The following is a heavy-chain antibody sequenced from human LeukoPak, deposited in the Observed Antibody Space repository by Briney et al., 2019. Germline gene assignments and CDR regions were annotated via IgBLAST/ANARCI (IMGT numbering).Heavy chain of an antibody. CDR2: INNDATSI. V-gene: IGHV3-74*01. Sequence: GGSLRLSCAASGFTFSSYWMHWVRQAPGKGLVWVSRINNDATSIIYADSVKGRFTIYRDNAKNTVYLQMNSLRAEDTAVYYCAREYGGNRRAFDLWGQGTMVTLSS. CDR1: GFTFSSYW. D-gene: IGHD4-23*01. CDR3: AREYGGNRRAFDL. J-gene: IGHJ3*01.